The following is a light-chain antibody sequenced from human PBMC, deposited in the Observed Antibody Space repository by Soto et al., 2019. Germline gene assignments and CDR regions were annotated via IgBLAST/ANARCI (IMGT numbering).Light chain of an antibody. V-gene: IGKV3D-15*01. CDR3: QQYNYWPRT. CDR2: DAS. Sequence: EIVMTQSPATLSVSPGERATLSCRASQPVVSNLAWYQQKRGQAPRLLIYDASTRATGIPARFSRSGSGTDFTLPISSLQSEDFARYYCQQYNYWPRTFGQGAKLEIK. CDR1: QPVVSN. J-gene: IGKJ2*01.